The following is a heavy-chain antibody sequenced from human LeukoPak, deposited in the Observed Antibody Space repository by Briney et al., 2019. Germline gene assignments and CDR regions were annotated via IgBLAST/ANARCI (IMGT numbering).Heavy chain of an antibody. CDR1: GFTFSDYY. CDR2: ISSSGSTI. CDR3: ARDLGPANYYYDRVHPTDS. Sequence: GGALRLSCAASGFTFSDYYMSWIRQAPGKGLEWVSYISSSGSTIYYADSVKGRFTISRDNAENSLYLQMNSLRAEDTAVYYCARDLGPANYYYDRVHPTDSWGQGTLVTVSS. D-gene: IGHD3-22*01. V-gene: IGHV3-11*01. J-gene: IGHJ4*02.